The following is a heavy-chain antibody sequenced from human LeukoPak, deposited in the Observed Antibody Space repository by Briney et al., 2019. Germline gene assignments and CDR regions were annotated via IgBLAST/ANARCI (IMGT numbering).Heavy chain of an antibody. D-gene: IGHD3-9*01. J-gene: IGHJ4*02. CDR2: ISTGSSYI. Sequence: GGSLRLSCAASGFTLSTYSMNWIRQAPGKGLEWVSYISTGSSYIYYADSVKGRITVSRDNAKNSLYLQMNSLRAEDTAVYYCANGPQYNILTGFYKVRSHLDYWGQGTLVAVSS. V-gene: IGHV3-21*01. CDR1: GFTLSTYS. CDR3: ANGPQYNILTGFYKVRSHLDY.